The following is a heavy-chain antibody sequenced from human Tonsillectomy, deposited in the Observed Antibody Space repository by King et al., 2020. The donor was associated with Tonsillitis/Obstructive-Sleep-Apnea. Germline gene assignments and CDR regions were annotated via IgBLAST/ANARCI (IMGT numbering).Heavy chain of an antibody. J-gene: IGHJ3*01. CDR3: ARVFALLSGPRGAFDL. CDR1: GFTFSSKY. D-gene: IGHD2/OR15-2a*01. Sequence: VQLVESGGGLIQPGGSLRLSCAASGFTFSSKYISWVRQAPGKGLEWVSVIYSGGSTYYADSVKCRFPISRDNSKNTLYLQMNSLRAEDTAVYYCARVFALLSGPRGAFDLWGQGTMVTVSS. V-gene: IGHV3-53*01. CDR2: IYSGGST.